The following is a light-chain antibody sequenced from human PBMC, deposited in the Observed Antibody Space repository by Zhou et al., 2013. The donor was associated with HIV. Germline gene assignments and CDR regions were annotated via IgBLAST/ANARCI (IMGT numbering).Light chain of an antibody. CDR1: HDISNY. CDR3: QQSYSTPPYS. CDR2: DAS. J-gene: IGKJ2*03. Sequence: IQLTQSPSSLSASVGDRVTITCQASHDISNYLNWYQQKPGKAPKLLIYDASNLETGVPSRFSGSGSGTDFTLTISSLQPEDFATYYCQQSYSTPPYSFGQGTKLEIK. V-gene: IGKV1-39*01.